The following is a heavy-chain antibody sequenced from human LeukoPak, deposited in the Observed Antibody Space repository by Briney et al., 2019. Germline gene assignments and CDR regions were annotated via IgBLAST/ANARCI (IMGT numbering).Heavy chain of an antibody. V-gene: IGHV4-59*01. CDR1: GGSISSYY. D-gene: IGHD5-12*01. CDR2: IYYSGST. CDR3: ARVGGYVVFGFDP. Sequence: ASETLSLTCTVSGGSISSYYWSWIRQPPGKGLEWIGYIYYSGSTNYNPSLKSRVTISVDTSKNQFSLKLSSVTAADTAVYYCARVGGYVVFGFDPWGQGTLVTVSS. J-gene: IGHJ5*02.